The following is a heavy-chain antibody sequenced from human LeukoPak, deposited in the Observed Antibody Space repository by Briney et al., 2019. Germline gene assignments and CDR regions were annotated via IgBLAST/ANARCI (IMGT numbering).Heavy chain of an antibody. CDR2: ISDIGYTT. CDR1: GFTFSTYV. Sequence: GGSLSLSCAASGFTFSTYVMSWVRQAPGKGLEWVSSISDIGYTTYYADSVRGRFTISRDNSKNTVYLQMIGLRAEDTAVYFCAKYYYDSSGYYDAAPLDSWGQGTLVTVFS. CDR3: AKYYYDSSGYYDAAPLDS. J-gene: IGHJ4*02. D-gene: IGHD3-22*01. V-gene: IGHV3-23*01.